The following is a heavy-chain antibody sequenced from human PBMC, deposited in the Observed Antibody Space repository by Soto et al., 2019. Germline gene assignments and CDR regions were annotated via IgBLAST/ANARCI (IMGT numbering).Heavy chain of an antibody. J-gene: IGHJ5*02. CDR1: GYTFTSYA. CDR3: ARELDDFWSGYLGWFDP. Sequence: ASVKVSCKASGYTFTSYAMHWVRQAPGQRLEWMGWINAGNGNTKYSQKFQGRVTITRDTSSGTAYMELSSLRSDDTAVYYCARELDDFWSGYLGWFDPWGQGTLVTVSS. D-gene: IGHD3-3*01. CDR2: INAGNGNT. V-gene: IGHV1-3*01.